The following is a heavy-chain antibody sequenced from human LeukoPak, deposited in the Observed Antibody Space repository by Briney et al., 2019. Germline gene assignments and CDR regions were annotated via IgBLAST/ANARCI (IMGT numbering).Heavy chain of an antibody. J-gene: IGHJ4*02. CDR1: GFTFSSYA. CDR2: ISYDGSNK. V-gene: IGHV3-30*04. CDR3: ARNVRRIMITFGGGLFDY. Sequence: PGGSLRLSCAASGFTFSSYAMYWVRQAPGKWLEWVAVISYDGSNKYYADSVKGRFTISRDNSKNTLYLQMNSLRAEDTAVYYCARNVRRIMITFGGGLFDYWGQGTLVTVSS. D-gene: IGHD3-16*01.